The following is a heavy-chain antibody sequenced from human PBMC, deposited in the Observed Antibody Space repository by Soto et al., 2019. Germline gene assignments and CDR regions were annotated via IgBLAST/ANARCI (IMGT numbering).Heavy chain of an antibody. CDR3: ARDPHYNNYEGNFDY. D-gene: IGHD4-4*01. CDR2: ISNTAGTI. J-gene: IGHJ4*02. CDR1: GFTFSDYY. V-gene: IGHV3-11*01. Sequence: GGSLRLSCAASGFTFSDYYMTWIRQVPGKGLEWVSYISNTAGTIYYADSVRGRFTISRDNAKNSLYLQMNSLRAEDTAVYYCARDPHYNNYEGNFDYWGQGTLVTVSS.